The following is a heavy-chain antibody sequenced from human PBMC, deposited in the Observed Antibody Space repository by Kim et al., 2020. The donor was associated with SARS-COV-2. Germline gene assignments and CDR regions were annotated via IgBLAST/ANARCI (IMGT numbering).Heavy chain of an antibody. D-gene: IGHD3-16*01. J-gene: IGHJ5*02. CDR2: ISHSGTT. CDR3: ARDGADYTKYSDS. Sequence: SETLSLTCSVSGGSFRGSSYYWGWIRQSPGKGLEWIGSISHSGTTHSNPSLKSRVSISMHTTKNQFSLRLTSVPAAATAIYYCARDGADYTKYSDSWGQG. CDR1: GGSFRGSSYY. V-gene: IGHV4-39*07.